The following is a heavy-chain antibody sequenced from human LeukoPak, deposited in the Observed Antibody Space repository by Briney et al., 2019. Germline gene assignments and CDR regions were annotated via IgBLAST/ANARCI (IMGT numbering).Heavy chain of an antibody. CDR1: GFTFSSYW. Sequence: GGSLRLSCAASGFTFSSYWIHWVRQAPGKGLVWVSRINSDGSSTTYADSVKGRLTISRDNAKNTLYLQMNSLRAEDTAVYYCARSAAAGFSYYSYYLDVWGKGTTVTIFS. D-gene: IGHD6-13*01. CDR2: INSDGSST. CDR3: ARSAAAGFSYYSYYLDV. J-gene: IGHJ6*03. V-gene: IGHV3-74*01.